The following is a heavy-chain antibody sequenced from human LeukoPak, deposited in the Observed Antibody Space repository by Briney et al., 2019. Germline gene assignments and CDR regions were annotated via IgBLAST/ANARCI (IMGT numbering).Heavy chain of an antibody. V-gene: IGHV3-15*07. CDR3: TTDLRLVRDY. D-gene: IGHD6-19*01. Sequence: GGSLRLSCAASGFTFSNAWMNWVRQAPGKGLEWVGRIESKTDGGTTDYAAPAKGRFTISRDDSKNTLYLQMNSLKTEDTAVYYCTTDLRLVRDYWGQGTLVTVSS. CDR1: GFTFSNAW. J-gene: IGHJ4*02. CDR2: IESKTDGGTT.